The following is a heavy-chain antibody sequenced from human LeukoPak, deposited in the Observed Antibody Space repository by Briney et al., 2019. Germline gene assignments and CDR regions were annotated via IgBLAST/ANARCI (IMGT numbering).Heavy chain of an antibody. J-gene: IGHJ4*02. V-gene: IGHV4-59*01. CDR1: GGSISGYS. D-gene: IGHD6-19*01. CDR3: AGERGEEYSSGWYKRNYFDN. CDR2: IYYSGSI. Sequence: SETLSLTCTVSGGSISGYSWSWIRQPPGEGLEWIGYIYYSGSINYNPSLKSRATISVDPSKNQFSLKLTSVTAADTAVYYCAGERGEEYSSGWYKRNYFDNWGQGIRVTVSS.